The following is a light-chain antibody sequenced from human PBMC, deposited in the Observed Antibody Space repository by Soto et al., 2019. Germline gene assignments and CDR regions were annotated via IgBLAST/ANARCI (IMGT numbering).Light chain of an antibody. CDR1: QSISSW. CDR3: QQYNSYPIT. V-gene: IGKV1-5*03. Sequence: DIQMTQYPSTLSASVGDRVAITCRASQSISSWLAWYQQKPGKAPKLLIYKASSLESGVLSRFSGSGSGTEFTLTISSLQPDDFATYYCQQYNSYPITFGQGTRWR. J-gene: IGKJ5*01. CDR2: KAS.